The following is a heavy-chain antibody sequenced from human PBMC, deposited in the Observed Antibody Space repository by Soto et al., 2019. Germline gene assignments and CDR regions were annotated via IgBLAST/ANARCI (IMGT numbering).Heavy chain of an antibody. V-gene: IGHV4-39*01. CDR1: GDSISSSNYF. J-gene: IGHJ4*02. D-gene: IGHD6-19*01. Sequence: QLQLQESGPGLVKPWETLSLTCTVSGDSISSSNYFWGWIRQPPGKGLEWIGTIFYSGSTYYNPSLKSRVPITVDTSKNQLSLRLISVSAADTALYYGARRYGWLYFDYWGQGSLVTVSS. CDR3: ARRYGWLYFDY. CDR2: IFYSGST.